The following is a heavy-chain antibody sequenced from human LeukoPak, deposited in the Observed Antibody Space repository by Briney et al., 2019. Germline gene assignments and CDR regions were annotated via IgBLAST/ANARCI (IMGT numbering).Heavy chain of an antibody. CDR1: VFTFDDYA. V-gene: IGHV3-9*01. CDR3: AKDRTGYSSSWYPYYFDY. J-gene: IGHJ4*02. D-gene: IGHD6-13*01. CDR2: ISWNSGSI. Sequence: GGSLTLSCAASVFTFDDYAMHWVRQAPGKGLEWVSGISWNSGSIGYADSVKGRFTISRDNAKNSLSLQMNSLRAEDTALYYCAKDRTGYSSSWYPYYFDYWGQGTLVTVSS.